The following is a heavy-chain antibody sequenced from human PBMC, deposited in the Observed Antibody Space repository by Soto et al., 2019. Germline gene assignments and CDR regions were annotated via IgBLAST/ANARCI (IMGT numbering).Heavy chain of an antibody. CDR3: ARVGYGDYGGYYYGMDV. V-gene: IGHV4-61*01. J-gene: IGHJ6*02. CDR2: IYYSGST. Sequence: PSETLSLTCTVSGDSVSSSNFYWAWIRQPPGKGLEWIGSIYYSGSTNYNPSLKSRVTISVDTSKNQFSLKLTSVTAADTAVYYCARVGYGDYGGYYYGMDVWGQGTTVTVSS. D-gene: IGHD4-17*01. CDR1: GDSVSSSNFY.